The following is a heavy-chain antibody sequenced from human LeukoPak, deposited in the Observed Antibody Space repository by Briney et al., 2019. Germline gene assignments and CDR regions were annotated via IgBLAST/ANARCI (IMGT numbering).Heavy chain of an antibody. CDR2: IWYDGSNK. CDR3: AKCEGRTGGYSYGLFDY. CDR1: GFTFSSYG. D-gene: IGHD5-18*01. Sequence: GSLRLSCAASGFTFSSYGMHWVRRAPGKGLEWVAVIWYDGSNKYYADSVKGRFTISRDNSKNTLYLQMNSLRAEDTAEYYCAKCEGRTGGYSYGLFDYWGQGTLVTVSS. J-gene: IGHJ4*02. V-gene: IGHV3-33*06.